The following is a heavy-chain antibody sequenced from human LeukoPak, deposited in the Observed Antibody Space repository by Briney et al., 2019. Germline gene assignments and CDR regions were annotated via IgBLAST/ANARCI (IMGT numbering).Heavy chain of an antibody. Sequence: ASVKVSCKASGYTFTSYGITWVRQALGQGLEWMGWISAYNGNTNYAQKLQGRVTMTTDTSTSTAYMELRSLRSDDTAVYYCARAGSIAAAVDFDYWGQGTLVTVSS. J-gene: IGHJ4*02. CDR2: ISAYNGNT. V-gene: IGHV1-18*04. CDR3: ARAGSIAAAVDFDY. CDR1: GYTFTSYG. D-gene: IGHD6-13*01.